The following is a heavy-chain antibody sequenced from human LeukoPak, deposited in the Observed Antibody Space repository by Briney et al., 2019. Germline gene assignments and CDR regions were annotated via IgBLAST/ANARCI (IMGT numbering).Heavy chain of an antibody. CDR2: IYPGDSDT. Sequence: GESLKISCKGSGYSFTNNWIGWVRQMPGKGLEWMGIIYPGDSDTRYSPSFQGQVTISADKSISTAYLQWSSLKASDTAMYYCARRYYYDSSGYSSNLDSWGQGTLVTVSS. V-gene: IGHV5-51*01. CDR3: ARRYYYDSSGYSSNLDS. CDR1: GYSFTNNW. J-gene: IGHJ4*02. D-gene: IGHD3-22*01.